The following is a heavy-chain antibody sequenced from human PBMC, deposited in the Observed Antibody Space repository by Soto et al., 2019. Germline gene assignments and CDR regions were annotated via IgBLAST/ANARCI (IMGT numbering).Heavy chain of an antibody. CDR2: IGAYNGNT. D-gene: IGHD3-22*01. V-gene: IGHV1-18*01. Sequence: GASVKVSCKASGYTFTSYGISWVRQAPGQGLEWMGWIGAYNGNTNYAQKLQGRVTMTTDTSTSTAYMELRSLRSDDTAVYYCARVDYYDSSGDPDYWGQGTLVTVSS. CDR1: GYTFTSYG. J-gene: IGHJ4*02. CDR3: ARVDYYDSSGDPDY.